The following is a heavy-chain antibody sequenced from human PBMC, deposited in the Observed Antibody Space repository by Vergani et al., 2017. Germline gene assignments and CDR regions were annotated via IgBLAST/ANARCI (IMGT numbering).Heavy chain of an antibody. Sequence: QVQLQESCPALVKPSQTLSLTCTISAGSISSGSYNWSWIRQPAGKGLEWIGRIYTSGSTNYNPSLKSRITISVDTSKNQFCLKRSSVTAADTAVYYCARDYYGEMDYWGQGTLVTVSS. CDR2: IYTSGST. D-gene: IGHD4-17*01. V-gene: IGHV4-61*02. J-gene: IGHJ4*02. CDR3: ARDYYGEMDY. CDR1: AGSISSGSYN.